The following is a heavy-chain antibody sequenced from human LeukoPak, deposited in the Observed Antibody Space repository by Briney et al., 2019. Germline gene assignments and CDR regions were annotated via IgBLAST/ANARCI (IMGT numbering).Heavy chain of an antibody. V-gene: IGHV4-59*01. CDR3: ASCSGGSCYTDY. D-gene: IGHD2-15*01. Sequence: IPSETLSLTCTVSGGSISSYYWSWIRQPPGKGLEWVGDIYYSGSTNYNPSLKSRVTISVDPSKNQFSLKLSSVTAADTAVYYCASCSGGSCYTDYWGQGTLVTVSS. CDR1: GGSISSYY. J-gene: IGHJ4*02. CDR2: IYYSGST.